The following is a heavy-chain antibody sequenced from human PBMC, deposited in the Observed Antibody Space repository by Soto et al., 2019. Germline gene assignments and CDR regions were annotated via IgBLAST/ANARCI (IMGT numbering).Heavy chain of an antibody. CDR2: IYYSGST. CDR1: GGSISSGGYY. Sequence: TLSLTCTVSGGSISSGGYYWSWIRQHPGEGLEWIGYIYYSGSTYYNPSLKSRVTISVDTSKNQFSLKLSSVTAADTAVYYCARDGSQRGVPAAMPYYGMDVWGQGTTVTVSS. J-gene: IGHJ6*02. D-gene: IGHD2-2*01. CDR3: ARDGSQRGVPAAMPYYGMDV. V-gene: IGHV4-31*03.